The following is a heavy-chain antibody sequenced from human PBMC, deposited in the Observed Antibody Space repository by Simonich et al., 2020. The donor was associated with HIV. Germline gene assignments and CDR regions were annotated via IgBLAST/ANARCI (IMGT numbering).Heavy chain of an antibody. V-gene: IGHV3-23*01. J-gene: IGHJ4*02. CDR2: ISGSGGST. CDR3: AKDRYYNFWSGYYDY. D-gene: IGHD3-3*01. Sequence: EVQLLESGGVLVQPGGSLRLSCAASGFTFSSYAMSWVRQAPGRGREWASAISGSGGSTYYADSVKGRFTISRDNSKNTLYLQMNSLRAEDTAVYYCAKDRYYNFWSGYYDYWGQGTLVTVSS. CDR1: GFTFSSYA.